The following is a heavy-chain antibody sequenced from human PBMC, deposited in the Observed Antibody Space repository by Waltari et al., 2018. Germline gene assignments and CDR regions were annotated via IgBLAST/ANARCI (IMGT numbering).Heavy chain of an antibody. Sequence: QVQLQESGPGLVKPSETMSLTCKVSGVSISRYAWNWIRQPPGKGLEWNGYGCYSGSAKYNPSLRSRVTMSVDTAKDQFSLMLKSVTAADTDVYYWARWGHQGQQAVRAFDLWGQGTLVTVS. CDR3: ARWGHQGQQAVRAFDL. CDR1: GVSISRYA. D-gene: IGHD6-13*01. J-gene: IGHJ3*01. V-gene: IGHV4-59*01. CDR2: GCYSGSA.